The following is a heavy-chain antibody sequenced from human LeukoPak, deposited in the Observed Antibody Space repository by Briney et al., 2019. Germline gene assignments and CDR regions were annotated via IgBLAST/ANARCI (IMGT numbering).Heavy chain of an antibody. CDR3: ARGPIRLNWFDP. CDR2: INPSGGST. CDR1: VYTFTSYY. Sequence: ASVKVSCKASVYTFTSYYIHWVRQAPGQGLEWMGTINPSGGSTSYAQKFQGRVTMTRDTSTSTVYMELSSLRSEDTAVYYCARGPIRLNWFDPWGQGTLVTVSS. V-gene: IGHV1-46*01. D-gene: IGHD3-16*01. J-gene: IGHJ5*02.